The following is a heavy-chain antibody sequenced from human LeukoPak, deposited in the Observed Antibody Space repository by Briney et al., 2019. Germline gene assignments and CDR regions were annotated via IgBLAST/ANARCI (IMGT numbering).Heavy chain of an antibody. CDR1: GYTFTGYY. V-gene: IGHV1-69*05. CDR3: ARDPRYSSSWYWFDP. Sequence: SVKVSCKASGYTFTGYYMHWVRQAPGQGLEWMGRIIPIFGTANYAQKFQGRVTITTDESTSTAYMELSSLRSEDTAVYYCARDPRYSSSWYWFDPWGQGTLVTVSS. J-gene: IGHJ5*02. D-gene: IGHD6-13*01. CDR2: IIPIFGTA.